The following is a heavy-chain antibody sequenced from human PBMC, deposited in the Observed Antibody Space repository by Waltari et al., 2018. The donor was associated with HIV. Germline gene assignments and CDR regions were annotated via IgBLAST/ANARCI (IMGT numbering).Heavy chain of an antibody. Sequence: EVQLVESGGGLVQPGGSLRLSCAASGFTFSSYWMSWVRQAPGKGLEWGAKKKADGREKSYVDSVKCRFTISRDSAKNSLYLLMNSLRAEDTAVYYCARGSGTLFSWGQGTLVTVSS. CDR1: GFTFSSYW. CDR3: ARGSGTLFS. J-gene: IGHJ5*02. V-gene: IGHV3-7*01. CDR2: KKADGREK. D-gene: IGHD1-26*01.